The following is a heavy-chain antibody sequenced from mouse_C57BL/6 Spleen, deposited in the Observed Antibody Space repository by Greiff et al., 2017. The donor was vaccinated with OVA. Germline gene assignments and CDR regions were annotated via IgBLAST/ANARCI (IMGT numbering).Heavy chain of an antibody. CDR2: IRSKSNNYAT. CDR1: GFSFNTYA. V-gene: IGHV10-1*01. D-gene: IGHD4-1*01. J-gene: IGHJ2*01. CDR3: VRLGREGYFDY. Sequence: VQLKESGGGLVQPKGSLKLSCAASGFSFNTYAMNWVRQAPGKGLEWVARIRSKSNNYATYYAASVKDRFTISRDDSESMLYLQMNNLKTEDTAMYYCVRLGREGYFDYWGQGTTLTVSS.